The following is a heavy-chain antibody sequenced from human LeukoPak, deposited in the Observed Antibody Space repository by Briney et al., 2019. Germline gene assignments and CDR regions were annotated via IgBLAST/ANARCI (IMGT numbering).Heavy chain of an antibody. J-gene: IGHJ3*02. CDR3: ARDTMVTSAFDI. CDR2: IYYSGST. Sequence: SETLSLTCTVSGGSISSSNYYWGWIRQPPGKGLEWIGSIYYSGSTYYNPSLKSRVTISVDTSKNQFSPKLSSVTAADTAVYYCARDTMVTSAFDIWGQGTMVTVSS. CDR1: GGSISSSNYY. D-gene: IGHD5-18*01. V-gene: IGHV4-39*01.